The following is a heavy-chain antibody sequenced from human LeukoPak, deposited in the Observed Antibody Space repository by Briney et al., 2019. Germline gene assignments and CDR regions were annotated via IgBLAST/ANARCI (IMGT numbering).Heavy chain of an antibody. V-gene: IGHV3-11*01. CDR3: ARSIGLTGGGVDV. Sequence: KSGGSLRLSCAASGFTFSDYNINWVRQAPGKGLEWVSYITNGGSTIHHADSVKGRFTISRDNAKKTLYLQMNSLRAEDTAVYYCARSIGLTGGGVDVWGQGTTVTVSS. CDR2: ITNGGSTI. J-gene: IGHJ6*02. D-gene: IGHD3-9*01. CDR1: GFTFSDYN.